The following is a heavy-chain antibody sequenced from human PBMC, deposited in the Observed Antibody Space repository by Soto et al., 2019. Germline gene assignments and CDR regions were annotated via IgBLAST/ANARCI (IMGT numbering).Heavy chain of an antibody. Sequence: ASVKVSCKASGYTFTGYYMHWVRQAPGQGLEWMGWINPNSGGTNYAQKFQGWVTMTRDTSISTAYMELSRLRSDDTAVYYCARGSWVTGTGEQNIYYYYGMDVWGQGTTVTV. V-gene: IGHV1-2*04. CDR3: ARGSWVTGTGEQNIYYYYGMDV. J-gene: IGHJ6*02. CDR1: GYTFTGYY. CDR2: INPNSGGT. D-gene: IGHD1-20*01.